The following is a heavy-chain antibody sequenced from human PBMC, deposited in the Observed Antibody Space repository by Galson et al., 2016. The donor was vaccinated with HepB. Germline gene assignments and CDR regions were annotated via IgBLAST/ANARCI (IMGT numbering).Heavy chain of an antibody. CDR2: INAGTGNT. Sequence: SVKVSCKASGSTFTSYGIHWVRQAPGQSLEWMGWINAGTGNTRYSQKLQARVTITRDTSANTAYMELTSLKSEDTAVYYCARSTVSSGTLYFDYWGQGTLVTVSS. V-gene: IGHV1-3*01. CDR1: GSTFTSYG. D-gene: IGHD6-13*01. CDR3: ARSTVSSGTLYFDY. J-gene: IGHJ4*02.